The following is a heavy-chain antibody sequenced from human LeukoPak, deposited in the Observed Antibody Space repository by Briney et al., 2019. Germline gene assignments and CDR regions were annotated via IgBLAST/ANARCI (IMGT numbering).Heavy chain of an antibody. J-gene: IGHJ5*02. CDR3: ARVVAATRLFWFDP. CDR2: IKQDGSEK. CDR1: GFTFSSYW. V-gene: IGHV3-7*01. Sequence: GGSLRLSCAASGFTFSSYWMSWVRQAPGKGLEWVANIKQDGSEKYYVDSVKGRFTISRDNAKNSLYLQMNSLRAEDTAVYYCARVVAATRLFWFDPWGQGTLVTVSS. D-gene: IGHD2-15*01.